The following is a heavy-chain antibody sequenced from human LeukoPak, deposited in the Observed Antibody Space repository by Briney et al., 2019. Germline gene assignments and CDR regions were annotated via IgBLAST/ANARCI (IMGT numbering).Heavy chain of an antibody. CDR3: ARQRGGSYSRPYYFDY. V-gene: IGHV4-4*09. CDR2: IYTSGST. D-gene: IGHD1-26*01. Sequence: PSETLSLTCTVSGGSISSYYWSWIRQPPGKGLEWIGYIYTSGSTNYNPSLKSRVTISVDTSKNRFSLKLSSVTAADTAVYYCARQRGGSYSRPYYFDYWGQGTLVTVSS. J-gene: IGHJ4*02. CDR1: GGSISSYY.